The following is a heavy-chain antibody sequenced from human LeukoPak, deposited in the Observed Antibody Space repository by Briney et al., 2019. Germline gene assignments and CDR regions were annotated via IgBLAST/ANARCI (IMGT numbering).Heavy chain of an antibody. J-gene: IGHJ4*02. CDR2: IYPGDSDT. Sequence: GESLKISCKGSGYSFTSYWIGWVRQMPGKGLEWMGIIYPGDSDTRYSPSFQGQVTISADKSISTAYLQWSSLKASDTAMYYCARGPEVQLWSEIFEYWGQGTLVTVSS. CDR1: GYSFTSYW. V-gene: IGHV5-51*01. CDR3: ARGPEVQLWSEIFEY. D-gene: IGHD5-18*01.